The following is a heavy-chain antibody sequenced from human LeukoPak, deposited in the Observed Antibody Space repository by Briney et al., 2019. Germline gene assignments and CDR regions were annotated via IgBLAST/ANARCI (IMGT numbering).Heavy chain of an antibody. CDR1: GESFSDYH. V-gene: IGHV4-34*01. CDR2: INHSGST. J-gene: IGHJ4*02. D-gene: IGHD2-2*01. Sequence: PSETLSLTCAVYGESFSDYHWSWIRQPPGKGLEWIVEINHSGSTNHNPSLKSRVTISVHTSKNQFSLKVNSVTAADTAVYYCARQYCSATSCYFDYWGQGTLVTVSS. CDR3: ARQYCSATSCYFDY.